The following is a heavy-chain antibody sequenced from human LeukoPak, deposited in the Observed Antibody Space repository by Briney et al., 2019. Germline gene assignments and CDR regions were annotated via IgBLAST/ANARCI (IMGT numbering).Heavy chain of an antibody. V-gene: IGHV1-2*02. Sequence: ASVKVSCKASGYTFSDFYIHWVRQAPGQGLEYVGWITPKSGDTYSPQRFQGRVTMTRDASISTAYMELSSQRSDDTAVYFCARVRLADERAWAYWGQGTLVTVSS. CDR2: ITPKSGDT. CDR3: ARVRLADERAWAY. J-gene: IGHJ4*02. D-gene: IGHD3-3*02. CDR1: GYTFSDFY.